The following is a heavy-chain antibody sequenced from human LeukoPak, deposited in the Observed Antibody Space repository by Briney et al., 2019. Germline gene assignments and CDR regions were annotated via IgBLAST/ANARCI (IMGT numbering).Heavy chain of an antibody. CDR3: ARDTIFGVVNEGGYYYYYYMDV. V-gene: IGHV1-2*02. D-gene: IGHD3-3*01. Sequence: GASVKVSCKASGYTFTGYYMHWVRQAPGQGLEWMGWINPNSGGTNYAQKFQGRVTMTRDTSISTAYMELSRLRSDDTAVYYCARDTIFGVVNEGGYYYYYYMDVWGKGTTVTVSS. CDR2: INPNSGGT. CDR1: GYTFTGYY. J-gene: IGHJ6*03.